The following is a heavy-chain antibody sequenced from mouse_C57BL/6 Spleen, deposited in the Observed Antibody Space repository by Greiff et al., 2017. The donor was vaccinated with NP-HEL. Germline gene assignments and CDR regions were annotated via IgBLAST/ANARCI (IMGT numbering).Heavy chain of an antibody. J-gene: IGHJ3*01. D-gene: IGHD3-2*02. Sequence: VQLQQSDAELVKPGASVKISCKVSGYTFTDHTIHWMKQRPEQGLEWIGYIYPRDGSTKYNGKFTGKATLTADKSSSTAYMQLNSLTSADSAVYVCARGGTAQACAYWGQGTRVTVSA. V-gene: IGHV1-78*01. CDR2: IYPRDGST. CDR1: GYTFTDHT. CDR3: ARGGTAQACAY.